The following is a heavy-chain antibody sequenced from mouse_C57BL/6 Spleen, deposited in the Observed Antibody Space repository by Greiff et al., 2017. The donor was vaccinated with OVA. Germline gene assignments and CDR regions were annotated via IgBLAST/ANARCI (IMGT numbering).Heavy chain of an antibody. D-gene: IGHD1-1*01. Sequence: QVQLQQPGAELVKPGASVKLSCKASGYTFTSYWMQWVKQRPGQGLEWIGEIDPSDSYTNYNQKFTGKATLTVDTSSSTAYMQLSSLTSEDSAVYYCARRDSGSSLDYWGQGTTLTVSS. CDR1: GYTFTSYW. J-gene: IGHJ2*01. V-gene: IGHV1-50*01. CDR2: IDPSDSYT. CDR3: ARRDSGSSLDY.